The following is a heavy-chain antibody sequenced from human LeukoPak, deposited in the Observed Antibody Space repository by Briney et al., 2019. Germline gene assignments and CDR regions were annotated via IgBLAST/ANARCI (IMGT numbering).Heavy chain of an antibody. V-gene: IGHV3-23*01. CDR1: GFTFSSYA. D-gene: IGHD3-16*01. J-gene: IGHJ4*02. CDR2: ISGSGGST. Sequence: GGSLRLSCAASGFTFSSYAMSWVRQAPGKGLEWVSAISGSGGSTYYADSVKGRFTISRDNSKNTLYLQMNSLRAEDTAVYYCAKTVTFGGVIHSLAYWGQGTLVTVSS. CDR3: AKTVTFGGVIHSLAY.